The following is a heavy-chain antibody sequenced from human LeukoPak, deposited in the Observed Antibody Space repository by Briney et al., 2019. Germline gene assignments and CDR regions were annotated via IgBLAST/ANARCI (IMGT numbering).Heavy chain of an antibody. Sequence: SVKVSCKASGGTFSSYAISWVRQAPGQGPEWMGGIIPIFGTANYAQKFQGRVTITADESTSTAYMELSSLRSEDAAVYYCARVGYSNYEGPYFDYWGQGTLVTVSS. CDR1: GGTFSSYA. V-gene: IGHV1-69*01. CDR2: IIPIFGTA. D-gene: IGHD4-11*01. J-gene: IGHJ4*02. CDR3: ARVGYSNYEGPYFDY.